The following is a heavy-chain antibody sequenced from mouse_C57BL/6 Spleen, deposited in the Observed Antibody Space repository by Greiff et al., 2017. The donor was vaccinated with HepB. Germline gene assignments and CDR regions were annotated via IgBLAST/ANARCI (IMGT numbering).Heavy chain of an antibody. CDR1: GYSFTGYF. CDR3: ARRGFIPDYAIDY. V-gene: IGHV1-20*01. J-gene: IGHJ4*01. CDR2: INPYNGDT. Sequence: VQLKQSGPELVKPGDSVKISCKASGYSFTGYFMNWVMQSHGKSLEWIGRINPYNGDTFYNQKFKGKATLTVDKSSSTAHMELRSLTSEDSAVYYCARRGFIPDYAIDYWGQGTSVTVSS. D-gene: IGHD1-1*01.